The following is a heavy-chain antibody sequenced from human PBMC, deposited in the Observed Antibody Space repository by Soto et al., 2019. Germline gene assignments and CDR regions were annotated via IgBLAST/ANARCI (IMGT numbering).Heavy chain of an antibody. CDR3: ANLFLLRAATLAFDI. V-gene: IGHV3-30*18. CDR2: ISYDGSNK. CDR1: GFTFSSYG. J-gene: IGHJ3*02. Sequence: PGGSLRLSCAASGFTFSSYGMHWVRQAPGKGLEWVAVISYDGSNKYYADSVKGRFTISRDNSKNTLYLQMNSLRAEDTAVYYCANLFLLRAATLAFDIWGQGTMVTVSS. D-gene: IGHD3-3*01.